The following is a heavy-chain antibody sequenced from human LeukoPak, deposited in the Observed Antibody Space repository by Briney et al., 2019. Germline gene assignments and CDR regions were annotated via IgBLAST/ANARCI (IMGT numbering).Heavy chain of an antibody. Sequence: GGSLRLSCVGSGFSFSSSWMSWVRQAPEKGLEWVANIKEDGSEEHYLDSVKGRFTISRDNAKNSLYLQMNSLRAEDTALYYCAKGREYSSSPVDYWGQGTLVTVSS. CDR2: IKEDGSEE. D-gene: IGHD6-6*01. V-gene: IGHV3-7*03. CDR1: GFSFSSSW. CDR3: AKGREYSSSPVDY. J-gene: IGHJ4*02.